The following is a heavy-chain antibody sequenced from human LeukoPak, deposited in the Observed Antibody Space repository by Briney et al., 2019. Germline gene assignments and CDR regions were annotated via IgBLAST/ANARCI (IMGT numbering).Heavy chain of an antibody. Sequence: PSETLSLTCTVSGGSIDSRSYHWDWIRQAPGKGLEWIGTIYHSGSTEYNPSLKSRVAIFVDTSKNQFSLILHSVAAADTAVYYCARRSEFDNTHYHYFDYWGQGALVTVSS. CDR3: ARRSEFDNTHYHYFDY. D-gene: IGHD2-15*01. CDR1: GGSIDSRSYH. V-gene: IGHV4-39*01. J-gene: IGHJ4*02. CDR2: IYHSGST.